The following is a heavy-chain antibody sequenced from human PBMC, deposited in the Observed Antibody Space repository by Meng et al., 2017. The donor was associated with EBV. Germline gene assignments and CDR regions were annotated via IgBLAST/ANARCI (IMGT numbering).Heavy chain of an antibody. V-gene: IGHV1-69*01. CDR3: ASESGRGYTPDY. CDR2: FLPRLGAP. CDR1: GGPFRYYA. J-gene: IGHJ4*02. Sequence: QVQLVQSAAEVKKPGSSVKVPCKTSGGPFRYYAISWVRQAPGQGLEWLGGFLPRLGAPNYAQKFHGRVKITADESTSTHYMDLSSLRSEDTAIYYCASESGRGYTPDYWGQGTLVTVSS. D-gene: IGHD3-10*01.